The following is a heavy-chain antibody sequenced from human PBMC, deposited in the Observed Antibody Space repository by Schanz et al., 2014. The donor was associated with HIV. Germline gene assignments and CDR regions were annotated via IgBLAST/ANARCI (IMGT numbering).Heavy chain of an antibody. Sequence: QVQLVHSFSSVPPHGSSFPVSCKASGYIFTSYYMHWVRQAPGQGLEWMGWISGYKGNTNYAQKLQGRVTMTTDTSTSTAYMELRSLRSDDTAVYYCARVGSGSYYVRYFDYWGQGTLVTVSS. V-gene: IGHV1-18*04. D-gene: IGHD3-10*01. CDR1: GYIFTSYY. CDR2: ISGYKGNT. CDR3: ARVGSGSYYVRYFDY. J-gene: IGHJ4*02.